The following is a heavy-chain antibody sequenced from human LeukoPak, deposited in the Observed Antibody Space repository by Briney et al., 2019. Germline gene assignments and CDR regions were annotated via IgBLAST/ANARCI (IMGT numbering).Heavy chain of an antibody. Sequence: GGSLRLSCAASGFTFSSYGTHWVRQAPGKGLEWVAVISYDGSNKYYADSVKGRFTISRDNSKNTLYLRMNSLRAEDTAVYYCAKEGGPNWNDGYWGQGTLVTVSS. CDR2: ISYDGSNK. D-gene: IGHD1-1*01. V-gene: IGHV3-30*18. J-gene: IGHJ4*02. CDR1: GFTFSSYG. CDR3: AKEGGPNWNDGY.